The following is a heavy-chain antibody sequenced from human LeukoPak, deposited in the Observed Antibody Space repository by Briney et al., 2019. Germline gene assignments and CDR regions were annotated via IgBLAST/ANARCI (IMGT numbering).Heavy chain of an antibody. CDR1: GFTFSSYG. CDR3: ARGVSEMATFYFDY. V-gene: IGHV3-33*01. CDR2: IWYDGSKN. Sequence: GGFLSLSCAASGFTFSSYGMHWVRQAPGKGLEWVGVIWYDGSKNYYADSVEGRFTISTDNSKNTPYRQMNSLRAEDTVLYYSARGVSEMATFYFDYWGQGTLVTVSS. D-gene: IGHD5-24*01. J-gene: IGHJ4*02.